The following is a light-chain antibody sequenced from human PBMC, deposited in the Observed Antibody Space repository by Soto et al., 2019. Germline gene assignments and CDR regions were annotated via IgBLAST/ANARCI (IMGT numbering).Light chain of an antibody. CDR3: SSYTSTPTHVV. J-gene: IGLJ2*01. V-gene: IGLV2-14*01. Sequence: QSALTQPASVSASPGQSITISCTGTSGDVGDYRFVSGYQQHPDKAPKLMIYEVSRRPSGVSNRFSGSKSGNTASLTISGLQPADEADYYCSSYTSTPTHVVFGGGTKLTVL. CDR1: SGDVGDYRF. CDR2: EVS.